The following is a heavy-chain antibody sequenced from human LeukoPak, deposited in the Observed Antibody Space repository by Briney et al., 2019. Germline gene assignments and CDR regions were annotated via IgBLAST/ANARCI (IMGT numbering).Heavy chain of an antibody. CDR1: GGSISSSSYY. D-gene: IGHD3-16*01. V-gene: IGHV4-61*05. J-gene: IGHJ4*02. Sequence: ASETLSLTCTVSGGSISSSSYYWGWIRQPPGKGLEWIGYIYYGGNTNYNPSPKSRVTISVDTSKNQFSLKLSSVTAADTAVYYCARGARADYWGQGTLVTVSS. CDR3: ARGARADY. CDR2: IYYGGNT.